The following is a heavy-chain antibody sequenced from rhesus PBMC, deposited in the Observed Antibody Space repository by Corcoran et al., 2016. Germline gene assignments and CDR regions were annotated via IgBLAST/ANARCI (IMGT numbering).Heavy chain of an antibody. Sequence: EVQLVESGGGLVQPGGSLRLSCAASGFTFSDYYMSWVSQAPGKGLDWVSSISSASSYIYYADSVKGRFTISRDNAKNSLSLQMNSLKTEDTAVYYCTRDKGIAAAGTIDYWGQGVLVTVSS. CDR1: GFTFSDYY. CDR3: TRDKGIAAAGTIDY. D-gene: IGHD6-25*01. J-gene: IGHJ4*01. CDR2: ISSASSYI. V-gene: IGHV3S16*01.